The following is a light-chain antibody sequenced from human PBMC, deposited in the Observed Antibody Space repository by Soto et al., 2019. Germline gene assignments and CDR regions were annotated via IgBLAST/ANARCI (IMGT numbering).Light chain of an antibody. J-gene: IGLJ1*01. CDR2: EVS. CDR3: SSYTTSSTRV. CDR1: SSDVGAYDF. Sequence: QSVLTQPASVSGSPGQSITISCTGTSSDVGAYDFVSWYQQHPDKAPKLMIYEVSNRPSGVSHRFSGSKSVNTATLTISGLQAEDEADYSCSSYTTSSTRVFGTGTKLTVL. V-gene: IGLV2-14*03.